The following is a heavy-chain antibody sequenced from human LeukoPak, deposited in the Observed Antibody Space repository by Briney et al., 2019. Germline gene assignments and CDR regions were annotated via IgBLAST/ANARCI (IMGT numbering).Heavy chain of an antibody. CDR3: ARRPGDYGGNSDWFDP. J-gene: IGHJ5*02. CDR1: GGSFSGYY. Sequence: PSETLSLTCAVYGGSFSGYYWGWIRQPPGKGLEWIGEINHSGSTNYNPSLKSRVTISVDTSKNQFSLKLSSVTAADTAVYYCARRPGDYGGNSDWFDPWGQGTLVTVSS. D-gene: IGHD4-17*01. CDR2: INHSGST. V-gene: IGHV4-34*01.